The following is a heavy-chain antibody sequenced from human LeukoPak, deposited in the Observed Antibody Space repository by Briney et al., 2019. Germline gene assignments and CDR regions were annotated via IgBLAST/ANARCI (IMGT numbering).Heavy chain of an antibody. CDR3: ARVVGYDSSGYPDY. V-gene: IGHV1-2*02. CDR2: INPNSGGT. Sequence: ASVKVSCKASGYTFTGYYMHWVRQVPGQGLEWMGWINPNSGGTNYAQKFQGRVTMTRDTSISTAYMELSRLRSDDTAVYYCARVVGYDSSGYPDYWGQGTLVTVSS. J-gene: IGHJ4*02. CDR1: GYTFTGYY. D-gene: IGHD3-22*01.